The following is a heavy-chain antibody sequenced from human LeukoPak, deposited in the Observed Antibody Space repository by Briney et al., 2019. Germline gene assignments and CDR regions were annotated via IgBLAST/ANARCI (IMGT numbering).Heavy chain of an antibody. V-gene: IGHV1-46*01. D-gene: IGHD1-1*01. CDR1: GYTFTNYY. CDR2: INPSGGRT. J-gene: IGHJ4*02. CDR3: ARGKSNWNDGSKDY. Sequence: ASVKVSCKASGYTFTNYYIHWVRQAPGQGLEWVGMINPSGGRTSYAQRFQGRVTVTTDTSTSTVYMQLSSLASEDTAVYYCARGKSNWNDGSKDYWGQGTLVTVSS.